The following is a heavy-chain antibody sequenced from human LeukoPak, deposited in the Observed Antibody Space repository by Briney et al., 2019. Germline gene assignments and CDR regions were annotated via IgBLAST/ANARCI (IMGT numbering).Heavy chain of an antibody. CDR3: AREGVGGYSSTGVFDY. CDR2: IRYDGSNK. D-gene: IGHD6-13*01. J-gene: IGHJ4*02. V-gene: IGHV3-30*19. CDR1: VFTLSSYG. Sequence: PGRSLRLSCAASVFTLSSYGMHWVRQAPGKGLEGGAVIRYDGSNKYYADSVKGRFTISRDNSKNTLYLQMNSLRAEDTAVYYCAREGVGGYSSTGVFDYWGQGTLVTVSS.